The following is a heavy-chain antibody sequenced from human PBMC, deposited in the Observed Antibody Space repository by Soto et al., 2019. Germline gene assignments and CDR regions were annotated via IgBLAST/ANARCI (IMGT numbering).Heavy chain of an antibody. D-gene: IGHD3-10*01. CDR1: GGSFSGYY. J-gene: IGHJ5*02. V-gene: IGHV4-34*01. Sequence: PSDTLSLTCAVYGGSFSGYYWSWIRQPPGKGLEWIGEINHSASTNYNPSLKSRVTISVDTSKNQFSLKLSSVTAADTAVYYCARVWFGPFDPWGQGTLVTVSS. CDR3: ARVWFGPFDP. CDR2: INHSAST.